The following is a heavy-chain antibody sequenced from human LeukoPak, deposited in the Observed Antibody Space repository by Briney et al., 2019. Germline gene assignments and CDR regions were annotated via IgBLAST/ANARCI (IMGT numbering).Heavy chain of an antibody. Sequence: ASVKVSCKASGYTFTGYYMHWVRQAPGRGLEWMGWINPNSGGTNYAQKFQGRVTMTRDTSISTAYMELSRLRSDDTAVYYCARVVPGGYSYGFDYWGQGTLVTVSS. CDR2: INPNSGGT. CDR1: GYTFTGYY. CDR3: ARVVPGGYSYGFDY. V-gene: IGHV1-2*02. D-gene: IGHD5-18*01. J-gene: IGHJ4*02.